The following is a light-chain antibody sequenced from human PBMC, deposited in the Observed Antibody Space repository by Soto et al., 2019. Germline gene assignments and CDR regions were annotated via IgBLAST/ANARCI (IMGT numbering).Light chain of an antibody. CDR1: QSVSNNY. CDR3: QQRSNWPT. Sequence: IVSTPSPGTQSLSSWERAXRSWRASQSVSNNYLAWYQQKPGQAPRLLIYGASNRATSIPARFSGSGSGTDFTLTISSLEPEDFAVYYCQQRSNWPTFGQGTKVDIK. J-gene: IGKJ1*01. V-gene: IGKV3-11*01. CDR2: GAS.